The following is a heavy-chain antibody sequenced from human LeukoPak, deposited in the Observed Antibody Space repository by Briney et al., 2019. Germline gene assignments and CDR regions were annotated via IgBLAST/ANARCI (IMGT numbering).Heavy chain of an antibody. J-gene: IGHJ6*02. D-gene: IGHD3-22*01. CDR2: ISSSGSTI. CDR3: ASGVYDSSGYPIYYYYGMDV. Sequence: GGSLRLSCAASGFTFSDYYMSWIRQAPGKGLEWVSYISSSGSTIYYADSVKGRFTISRDNAKNSLYLQMNSLRAEDTAVYYCASGVYDSSGYPIYYYYGMDVWGQGTTVTVSS. CDR1: GFTFSDYY. V-gene: IGHV3-11*01.